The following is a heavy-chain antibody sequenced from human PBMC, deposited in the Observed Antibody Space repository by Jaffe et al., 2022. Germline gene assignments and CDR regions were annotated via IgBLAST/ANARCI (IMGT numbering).Heavy chain of an antibody. D-gene: IGHD3-10*01. J-gene: IGHJ4*02. CDR1: GYTFTGYY. Sequence: QVQLVQSGAEVKKPGASVKVSCKASGYTFTGYYMHWVRQAPGQGLEWMGRINPNSGGTNYAQKFQGRVTMTRDTSISTAYMELSRLRSDDTAVYYCARDPSYYYSSGSYYNAPDYWGQGTLVTVSS. CDR2: INPNSGGT. CDR3: ARDPSYYYSSGSYYNAPDY. V-gene: IGHV1-2*06.